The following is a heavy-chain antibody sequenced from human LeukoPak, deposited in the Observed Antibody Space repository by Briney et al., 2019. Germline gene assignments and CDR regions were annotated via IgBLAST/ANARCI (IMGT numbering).Heavy chain of an antibody. CDR3: ARDEVLGSSWSYYYYYYGMDV. CDR1: GGTFSSYA. V-gene: IGHV1-46*01. CDR2: INPSGGST. J-gene: IGHJ6*02. D-gene: IGHD6-13*01. Sequence: ASVTVSCKASGGTFSSYAISWVRQAPGQGLEWMGIINPSGGSTSYAQKFQGRVTMTRDTSTSTVYMELSSLRSEDTAVYYCARDEVLGSSWSYYYYYYGMDVWGQGTTVTVSS.